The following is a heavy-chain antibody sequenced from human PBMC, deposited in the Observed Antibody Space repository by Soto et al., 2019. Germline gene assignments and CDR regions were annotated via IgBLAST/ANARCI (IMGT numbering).Heavy chain of an antibody. CDR3: ARDHRYSSGWSGWFDP. D-gene: IGHD6-19*01. Sequence: SQTLSLTCAISGDSVSSNSDAWNWIRQSPSRGLEWLGRTYYRSKWYNDYAVSVKSRITINPDTSKNQFSLQLNSVTPEDTAVYYCARDHRYSSGWSGWFDPWGQGTLVTVSS. J-gene: IGHJ5*02. V-gene: IGHV6-1*01. CDR2: TYYRSKWYN. CDR1: GDSVSSNSDA.